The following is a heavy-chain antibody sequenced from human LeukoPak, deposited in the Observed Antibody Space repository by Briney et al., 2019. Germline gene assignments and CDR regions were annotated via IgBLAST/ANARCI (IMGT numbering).Heavy chain of an antibody. V-gene: IGHV1-69*13. Sequence: GASVKVSCKASGGTFSSYAISWVRQAPGQGLEWMGGLIPIFGTANYAQKFQGRVTITADESTSTAYMELSSLRSEDTAVYYCAKYYYDSSGYSWYYYGMDVWGQGTTVTVSS. J-gene: IGHJ6*02. D-gene: IGHD3-22*01. CDR3: AKYYYDSSGYSWYYYGMDV. CDR1: GGTFSSYA. CDR2: LIPIFGTA.